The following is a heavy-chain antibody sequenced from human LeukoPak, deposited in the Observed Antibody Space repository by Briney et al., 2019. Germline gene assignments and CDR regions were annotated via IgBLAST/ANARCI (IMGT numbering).Heavy chain of an antibody. D-gene: IGHD2-2*01. CDR2: IYHSGST. CDR3: ARGYQLLISPLFDY. CDR1: GGSISSGGYS. V-gene: IGHV4-30-2*01. Sequence: SETLSLTCAVSGGSISSGGYSWSWIRQPPGKGLEWIGYIYHSGSTYYNPSLKSRVTISVDRSKNQFSLKLSSVTAADTAVYYCARGYQLLISPLFDYWGQGTLVTVSS. J-gene: IGHJ4*02.